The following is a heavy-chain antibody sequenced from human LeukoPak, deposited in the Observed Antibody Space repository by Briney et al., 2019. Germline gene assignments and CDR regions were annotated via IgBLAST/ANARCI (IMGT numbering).Heavy chain of an antibody. Sequence: NSSETLSLTCTVSGGSTSSSSYYWGWIRQPPGKGLEWIGSIYYSGSTYYNPSLKSRVTISVDTSKNQFSLKLSSVTAADTAVYYCARRRILDYWGQGTLVTVSS. J-gene: IGHJ4*02. V-gene: IGHV4-39*01. CDR3: ARRRILDY. CDR1: GGSTSSSSYY. CDR2: IYYSGST. D-gene: IGHD2-15*01.